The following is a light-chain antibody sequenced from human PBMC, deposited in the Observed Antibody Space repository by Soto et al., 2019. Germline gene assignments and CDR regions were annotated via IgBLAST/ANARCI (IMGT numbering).Light chain of an antibody. Sequence: DIQMTQSPSTLSASIGDRVTFTCRASHGISTYLAWYQRIPGKAPKILMYDDSTLERGVPSRFSGSGSGTAFTLTISSLQPDDFATYFCQQHFSSSWTFGQGTTVEIK. CDR2: DDS. CDR3: QQHFSSSWT. J-gene: IGKJ1*01. CDR1: HGISTY. V-gene: IGKV1-5*01.